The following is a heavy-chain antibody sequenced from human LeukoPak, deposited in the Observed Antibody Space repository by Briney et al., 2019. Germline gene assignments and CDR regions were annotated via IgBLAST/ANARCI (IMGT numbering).Heavy chain of an antibody. V-gene: IGHV1-46*01. Sequence: ASVKVSRKASGYTFTSYYMHWVRQAPGQGLEWMGIINPSGGSTSYAQKFQGRVTMTRDTSTSTVYMELSSLRSEDTAVYYCAGDLAGTRVYYYHGMDVWGQGTTVTVSS. CDR3: AGDLAGTRVYYYHGMDV. J-gene: IGHJ6*02. CDR2: INPSGGST. CDR1: GYTFTSYY. D-gene: IGHD1-14*01.